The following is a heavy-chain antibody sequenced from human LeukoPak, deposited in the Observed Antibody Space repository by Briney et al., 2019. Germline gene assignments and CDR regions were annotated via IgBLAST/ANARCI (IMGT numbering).Heavy chain of an antibody. D-gene: IGHD4-11*01. CDR2: IYYSGST. CDR1: GGSISSSSYY. Sequence: SGTLSLTCTVSGGSISSSSYYWGWIRQPPGKGLEWIGSIYYSGSTYYNPSLKSRVTISVDTSKNQFSLRLSSVTAADTAVYYCARRRKNPTYNNCEYYFDYWGQGTLVTVSS. V-gene: IGHV4-39*01. CDR3: ARRRKNPTYNNCEYYFDY. J-gene: IGHJ4*02.